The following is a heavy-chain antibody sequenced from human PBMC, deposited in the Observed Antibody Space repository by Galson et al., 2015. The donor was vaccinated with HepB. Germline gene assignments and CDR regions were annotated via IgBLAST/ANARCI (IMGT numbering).Heavy chain of an antibody. D-gene: IGHD2-8*01. CDR1: GGTFSSYA. CDR2: MNPNSGNT. CDR3: ARAPSAYCKKGVCYTPNWFDP. V-gene: IGHV1-8*02. J-gene: IGHJ5*02. Sequence: SVKVSCKASGGTFSSYAISWVRQAPGQGLEWMGWMNPNSGNTGYAQKFQGRVTMTRDSSISTAYMELGSLTSEDTAVYYCARAPSAYCKKGVCYTPNWFDPWGQGTLVTVSS.